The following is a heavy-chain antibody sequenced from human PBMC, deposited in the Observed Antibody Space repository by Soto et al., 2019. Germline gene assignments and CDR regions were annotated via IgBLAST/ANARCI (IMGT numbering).Heavy chain of an antibody. V-gene: IGHV4-30-4*01. J-gene: IGHJ3*02. Sequence: PSVPMCVTCSVAGGNISSGYYYWSWKKKPPGKGLEWIGCIYHSGSTYYNPSLKSRVTISVDTSKNQFSLKLSSVTAADTAVYYCARGPYYDILTGYSPGAFDIWGQGTMVTVSS. CDR1: GGNISSGYYY. CDR2: IYHSGST. D-gene: IGHD3-9*01. CDR3: ARGPYYDILTGYSPGAFDI.